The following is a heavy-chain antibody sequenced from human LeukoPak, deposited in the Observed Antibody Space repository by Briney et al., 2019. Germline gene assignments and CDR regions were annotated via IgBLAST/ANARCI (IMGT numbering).Heavy chain of an antibody. Sequence: ASVRVSCKASGGSFRSYAFSWVRQAPGQGLEWMGMIVPIFETTVYAQKFQGRVTIITDESTSTAFMELSSLRFEDTAVYYCARRGVDTVTWDVWGKGTTVTVSS. CDR2: IVPIFETT. CDR3: ARRGVDTVTWDV. J-gene: IGHJ6*04. CDR1: GGSFRSYA. D-gene: IGHD5-18*01. V-gene: IGHV1-69*05.